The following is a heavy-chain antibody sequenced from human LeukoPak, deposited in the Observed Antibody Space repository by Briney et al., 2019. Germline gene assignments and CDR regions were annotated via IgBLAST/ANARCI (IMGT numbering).Heavy chain of an antibody. CDR2: IYTSGST. J-gene: IGHJ4*02. V-gene: IGHV4-4*09. CDR1: GGSISSYY. CDR3: ARTLGGSSSVFFDY. Sequence: SETLSLTCTVSGGSISSYYWSWIRQSPGKGLEWIGYIYTSGSTNYNPSLKSRVTISVDTSKNQFSLKLSSVTAADTAVYYCARTLGGSSSVFFDYWGQGTLVTVSS. D-gene: IGHD6-6*01.